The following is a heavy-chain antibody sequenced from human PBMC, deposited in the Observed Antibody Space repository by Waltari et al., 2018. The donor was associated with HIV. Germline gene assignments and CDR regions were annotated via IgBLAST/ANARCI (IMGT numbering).Heavy chain of an antibody. CDR3: AKGGIVVVVAAFNWFDP. D-gene: IGHD2-15*01. V-gene: IGHV3-23*01. J-gene: IGHJ5*02. CDR2: ISGSGDST. CDR1: GFTFSSDA. Sequence: EVQLLESGVGLVQPGGSLRLSCAASGFTFSSDAMRWVRQAPGKGLEWVSAISGSGDSTYYADSVKGRFTISRDNSKNTLYLQMNSLRAEDTAVYYCAKGGIVVVVAAFNWFDPWGQGTLVTVSS.